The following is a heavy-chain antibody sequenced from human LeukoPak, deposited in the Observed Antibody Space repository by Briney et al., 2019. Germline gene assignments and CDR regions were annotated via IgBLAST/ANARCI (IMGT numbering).Heavy chain of an antibody. V-gene: IGHV3-23*01. CDR3: AKQLGYCSDGSCYFPY. D-gene: IGHD2-15*01. CDR1: GFTFISSA. CDR2: ISNNGGYT. J-gene: IGHJ4*02. Sequence: GGSLRLSCAASGFTFISSAMSWVRQAPGKGLEWVSAISNNGGYTYYADSVQGRFTISRDNSKSTLCLQMNSLRAEDTTVYYCAKQLGYCSDGSCYFPYWGQGTLVTVSS.